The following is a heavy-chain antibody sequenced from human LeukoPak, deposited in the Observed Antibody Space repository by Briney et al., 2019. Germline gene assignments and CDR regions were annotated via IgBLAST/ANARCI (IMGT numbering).Heavy chain of an antibody. CDR1: GFSISKGW. CDR3: ITGGH. CDR2: IKSKTDGGTT. D-gene: IGHD3-10*01. Sequence: GGSLRLSCAVSGFSISKGWMNWVRQAPGKGLEWVARIKSKTDGGTTDYAAPVKGRFTISRDDSKNTLYLEMNSLKIEDTAVYYCITGGHWGQGSLVIVSS. J-gene: IGHJ4*02. V-gene: IGHV3-15*01.